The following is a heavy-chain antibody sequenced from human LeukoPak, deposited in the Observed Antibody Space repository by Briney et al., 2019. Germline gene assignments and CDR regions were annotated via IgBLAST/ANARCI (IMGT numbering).Heavy chain of an antibody. J-gene: IGHJ6*02. CDR1: GDSISSSYW. CDR3: ARQTGEYSYGHYYYGMDV. Sequence: SETLSLTCAVSGDSISSSYWWNWVRQPPGKGLEWIGEIYHSGSINYKPSLKSRVTISVDKSKNQFSLKLSSVTAADTAVYYCARQTGEYSYGHYYYGMDVWGQGTTVTVSS. CDR2: IYHSGSI. V-gene: IGHV4-4*02. D-gene: IGHD5-18*01.